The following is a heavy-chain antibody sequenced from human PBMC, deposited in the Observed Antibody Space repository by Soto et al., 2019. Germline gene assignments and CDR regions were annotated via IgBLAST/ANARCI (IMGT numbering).Heavy chain of an antibody. Sequence: PSETLSLTCNVSDDSFVSCSSYWCWLRQHRGKGLEWIGYIYTSRTTYYNPSLRSRVTISGDTSKNQFSLKLNSVTAADTAVYYCARVSIPYYYHTSGQFYFDYWGQGALVTVSS. CDR1: DDSFVSCSSY. CDR2: IYTSRTT. V-gene: IGHV4-30-4*08. J-gene: IGHJ4*02. D-gene: IGHD3-22*01. CDR3: ARVSIPYYYHTSGQFYFDY.